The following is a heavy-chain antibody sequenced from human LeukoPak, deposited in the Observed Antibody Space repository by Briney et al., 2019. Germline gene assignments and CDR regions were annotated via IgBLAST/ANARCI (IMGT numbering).Heavy chain of an antibody. CDR3: AKGVSLRFAFYFDY. D-gene: IGHD3-10*01. CDR1: GFTLGSYA. V-gene: IGHV3-23*01. Sequence: PGGSLTLSCAGSGFTLGSYAMSWVRQAPGKGLEWVSAISGNGYNTYYADSVRGRFTISSESSGNTLYLQMHNLRAEDTAVYYCAKGVSLRFAFYFDYWGQGTLVTVSS. CDR2: ISGNGYNT. J-gene: IGHJ4*02.